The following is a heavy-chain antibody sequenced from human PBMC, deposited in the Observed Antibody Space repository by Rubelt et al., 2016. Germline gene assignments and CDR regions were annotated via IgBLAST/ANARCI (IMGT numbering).Heavy chain of an antibody. J-gene: IGHJ4*02. V-gene: IGHV1-18*01. CDR2: ISAYSGNA. D-gene: IGHD1-1*01. CDR3: ARDVRGSSNWYEEGNDY. Sequence: WVRQAPGQGLEWMGWISAYSGNANYAQKLQGRVTMTTDTSTSTAYLELRSLRSDDTAVYYCARDVRGSSNWYEEGNDYWGPGAQVTVSS.